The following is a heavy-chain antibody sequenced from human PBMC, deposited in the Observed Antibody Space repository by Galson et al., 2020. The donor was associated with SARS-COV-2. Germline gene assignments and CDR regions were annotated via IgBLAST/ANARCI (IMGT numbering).Heavy chain of an antibody. V-gene: IGHV3-33*01. CDR3: ARDLLDIGWSFDY. Sequence: GRSLRLSCAASGFTFSSYGMHWVRQAPGKGLEWVAVIWYDGSNKYYADSVKGRFTISRDNSKNTLYLQMNSLRAEDTAVYYCARDLLDIGWSFDYWGQGTLVTVSS. CDR2: IWYDGSNK. CDR1: GFTFSSYG. D-gene: IGHD2-15*01. J-gene: IGHJ4*02.